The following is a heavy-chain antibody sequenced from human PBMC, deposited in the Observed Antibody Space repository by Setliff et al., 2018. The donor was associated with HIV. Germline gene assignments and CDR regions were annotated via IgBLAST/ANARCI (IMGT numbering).Heavy chain of an antibody. Sequence: SETLSLTCAVYGGPFSGFYYSWIRQAPGKGLEWIGEINPSGSTNYNPSLKSRVTFSVDTSKNQFSLKLSSVTAADTAVYYCARSFGNGNSRLGNWGQGTLVTVSS. J-gene: IGHJ4*02. CDR2: INPSGST. CDR1: GGPFSGFY. D-gene: IGHD2-8*01. CDR3: ARSFGNGNSRLGN. V-gene: IGHV4-34*01.